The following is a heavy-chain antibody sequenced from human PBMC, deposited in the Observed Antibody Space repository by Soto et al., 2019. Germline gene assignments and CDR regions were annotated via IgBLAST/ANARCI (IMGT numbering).Heavy chain of an antibody. V-gene: IGHV3-30*18. J-gene: IGHJ6*02. CDR1: GFTFSSYG. Sequence: PGGSLRLSCAASGFTFSSYGMHWVRQAPGKGLEWVAVISYDGSNKYYADSVKGRFTISRDNSKNTLYLQMNSLRAEDTAVYYCAKRSLAGTYYLGTMDVWGQGTTVTVSS. D-gene: IGHD3-10*01. CDR3: AKRSLAGTYYLGTMDV. CDR2: ISYDGSNK.